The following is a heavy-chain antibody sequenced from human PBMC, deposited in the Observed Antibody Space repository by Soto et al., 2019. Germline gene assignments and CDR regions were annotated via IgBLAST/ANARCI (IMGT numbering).Heavy chain of an antibody. CDR3: ATSNWFDP. J-gene: IGHJ5*02. CDR1: GGSISSSSYY. Sequence: QLQLQESGPGLVKPSETLSLTCTVSGGSISSSSYYWGWIRQPPGKGLEWIGYIYYSGSTYYNPSRKRRATISVDTSKNQFSLKLNSVTAADTAVYYCATSNWFDPWGQGTLVTVSS. V-gene: IGHV4-39*01. CDR2: IYYSGST.